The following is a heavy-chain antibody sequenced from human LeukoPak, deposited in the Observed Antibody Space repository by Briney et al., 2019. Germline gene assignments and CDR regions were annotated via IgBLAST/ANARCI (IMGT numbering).Heavy chain of an antibody. J-gene: IGHJ4*02. CDR2: IYPKDSET. CDR1: GFTFSTYW. CDR3: ATSRRSGWYFDY. V-gene: IGHV5-51*01. Sequence: SGGSLRLSCAASGFTFSTYWIGWVRQMPGKGLEWMGIIYPKDSETAYSPSFQGQVTISADKSVSTAYLQWSSLKASDSAMYYCATSRRSGWYFDYWGQGTLVTVSS. D-gene: IGHD6-19*01.